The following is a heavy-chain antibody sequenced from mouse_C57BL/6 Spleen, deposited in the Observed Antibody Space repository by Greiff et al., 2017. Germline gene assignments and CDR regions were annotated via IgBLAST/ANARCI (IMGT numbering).Heavy chain of an antibody. V-gene: IGHV10-1*01. CDR1: GFSFNTYA. CDR2: IRSKSNNYAT. D-gene: IGHD2-3*01. J-gene: IGHJ4*01. Sequence: DVKLVESGGGLVQPKGSLKLSCAASGFSFNTYAMNWVRQAPGKGLEWVARIRSKSNNYATYYADSVKDRFTISRDDSESMLYLQMNNLKTEDTAMYYYLRHCYDGYYDAMDYWGQGTSVTVSS. CDR3: LRHCYDGYYDAMDY.